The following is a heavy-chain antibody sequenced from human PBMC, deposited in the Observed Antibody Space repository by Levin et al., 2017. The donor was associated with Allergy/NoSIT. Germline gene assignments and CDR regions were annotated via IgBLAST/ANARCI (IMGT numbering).Heavy chain of an antibody. CDR2: INDSGST. Sequence: SQTLSLTCAVYGGSFSGYYWSWIRQPPGKGLEWIGQINDSGSTNYNPSLKSRVTISVDTSKNQFSLKLSSVTAADTAVYYCAREWNYYASDSFTRDDDFYLDVWGKGTTVTVSS. V-gene: IGHV4-34*01. D-gene: IGHD3-10*01. J-gene: IGHJ6*03. CDR1: GGSFSGYY. CDR3: AREWNYYASDSFTRDDDFYLDV.